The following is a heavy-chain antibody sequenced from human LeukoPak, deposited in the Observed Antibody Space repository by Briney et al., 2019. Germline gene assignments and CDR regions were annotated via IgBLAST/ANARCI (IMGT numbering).Heavy chain of an antibody. D-gene: IGHD1-26*01. J-gene: IGHJ5*02. V-gene: IGHV4-4*09. Sequence: PSETLSLTCTVSGGSISSNYWAWIRQPPGQGLEWIAYIHSSGYTNYNPFLRSRVTISVDTSKNEFSLKVTSVTAADTAVYYCAQRQGPTSGSYDYFDPWGQGTLDTVSS. CDR3: AQRQGPTSGSYDYFDP. CDR2: IHSSGYT. CDR1: GGSISSNY.